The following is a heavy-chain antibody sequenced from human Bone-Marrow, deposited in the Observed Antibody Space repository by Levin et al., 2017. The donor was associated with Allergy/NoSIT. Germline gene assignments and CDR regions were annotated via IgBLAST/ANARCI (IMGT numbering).Heavy chain of an antibody. D-gene: IGHD3-10*01. J-gene: IGHJ6*02. V-gene: IGHV3-30-3*01. CDR1: GFTFSSYA. CDR3: ARDDYYGSGSYSRHPKYYYYGMDV. Sequence: PGGSLRLSCAASGFTFSSYAMHWVRQAPGKGLEWVAVISYDGSNKYYADSVKGRFTISRDNSKNTLYLQMNSLRAEDTAVYYCARDDYYGSGSYSRHPKYYYYGMDVWGQGTTVTVSS. CDR2: ISYDGSNK.